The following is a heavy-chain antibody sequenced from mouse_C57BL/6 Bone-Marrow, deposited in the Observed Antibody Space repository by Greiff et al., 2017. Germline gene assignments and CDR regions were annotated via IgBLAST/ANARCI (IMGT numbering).Heavy chain of an antibody. Sequence: QVQLQQSGPELVKPGASVKISCKASGYAFSSSWMNWVKQRPGKGLEWIGRIYPGDGDTNYNGKFKGKATLTADKSSSTAYMQRSSLPSEDSAVYFCARGGGNGDYWGQGTTLTVSS. CDR2: IYPGDGDT. CDR1: GYAFSSSW. V-gene: IGHV1-82*01. D-gene: IGHD2-1*01. J-gene: IGHJ2*01. CDR3: ARGGGNGDY.